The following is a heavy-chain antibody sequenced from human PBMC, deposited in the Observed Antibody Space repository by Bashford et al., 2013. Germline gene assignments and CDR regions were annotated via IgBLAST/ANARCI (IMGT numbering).Heavy chain of an antibody. J-gene: IGHJ6*02. D-gene: IGHD6-19*01. CDR2: IYPGDSDT. V-gene: IGHV5-51*01. CDR1: GYSFTSYW. CDR3: ARPAVAGKDDYYYYGMDV. Sequence: GESLKISCKGSGYSFTSYWIGWVRQMPGKGLEWMGIIYPGDSDTRYSPSFQGQVTISADKSISTAYLQWSSLKASDTAMYYCARPAVAGKDDYYYYGMDVWGQGTTVTVSS.